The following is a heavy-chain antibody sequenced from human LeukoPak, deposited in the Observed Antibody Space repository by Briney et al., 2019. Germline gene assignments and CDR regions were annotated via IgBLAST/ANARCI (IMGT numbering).Heavy chain of an antibody. CDR3: ARNNWNDGGTWFDP. CDR2: INPNSGAT. J-gene: IGHJ5*02. CDR1: AYTFTAYY. Sequence: ASVKVSCKTSAYTFTAYYMHWVRQAPGQGLEWMGSINPNSGATNYAQNFQGRVTMTRDTSISTAYMELSSLRSDDTAVYYCARNNWNDGGTWFDPWGQGTLVTVSS. V-gene: IGHV1-2*02. D-gene: IGHD1-1*01.